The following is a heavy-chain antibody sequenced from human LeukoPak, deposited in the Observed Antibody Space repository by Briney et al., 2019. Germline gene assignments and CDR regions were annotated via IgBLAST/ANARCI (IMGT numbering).Heavy chain of an antibody. V-gene: IGHV3-7*03. CDR3: AKALGYSSSWLDY. J-gene: IGHJ4*02. CDR2: INQDGSEK. D-gene: IGHD6-13*01. Sequence: GGSLRLSCAASEFTFSGYWMNWVRQAPGKGPEWVANINQDGSEKHYVDSVKGRFTISRDNAKNSLFLQMNSLRAEDTAVYYCAKALGYSSSWLDYWGQGTLVTVSS. CDR1: EFTFSGYW.